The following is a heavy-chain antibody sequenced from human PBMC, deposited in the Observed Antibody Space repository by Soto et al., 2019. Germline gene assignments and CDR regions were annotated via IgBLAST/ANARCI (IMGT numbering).Heavy chain of an antibody. CDR2: ISSSSSYI. CDR3: ARDHSGYAYYYYYYHSMDV. Sequence: RLSCAASGFTFSSYSMNWVHQAPGKGLEWVSSISSSSSYIYYADSVKGRFTISRDNAKNSLYLQMNSLRAEDTAVYYCARDHSGYAYYYYYYHSMDVWGKGTTVTVSS. CDR1: GFTFSSYS. V-gene: IGHV3-21*01. J-gene: IGHJ6*03. D-gene: IGHD5-12*01.